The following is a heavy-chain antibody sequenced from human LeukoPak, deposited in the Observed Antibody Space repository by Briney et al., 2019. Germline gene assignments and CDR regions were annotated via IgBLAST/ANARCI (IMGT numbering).Heavy chain of an antibody. CDR2: ISTNGNNT. D-gene: IGHD3-9*01. Sequence: GGSLRLSCAASGFIFSNYAMSWVRQAPGKGLEWVSTISTNGNNTYYADSVEGRFTISRDSSKNTLFLQMNSLRAEDTAVYYCAKTEYYDILTGYFGDAFDVWGQGTMVTVSS. J-gene: IGHJ3*01. CDR3: AKTEYYDILTGYFGDAFDV. CDR1: GFIFSNYA. V-gene: IGHV3-23*01.